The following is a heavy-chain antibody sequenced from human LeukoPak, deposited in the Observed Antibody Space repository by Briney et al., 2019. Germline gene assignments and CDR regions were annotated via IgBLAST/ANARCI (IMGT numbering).Heavy chain of an antibody. CDR1: GYTFTSNY. CDR2: IHPSGGNT. CDR3: ARDCSSTRCQGPVFDN. D-gene: IGHD2-2*01. V-gene: IGHV1-46*01. Sequence: ASVKVSCKSSGYTFTSNYMHWVRQAPGQGLEWMGIIHPSGGNTNYAQKFQGRVAMTRDTSTSTVYMELSSLRSEDTAIYYCARDCSSTRCQGPVFDNWGQGTLVTVSS. J-gene: IGHJ4*02.